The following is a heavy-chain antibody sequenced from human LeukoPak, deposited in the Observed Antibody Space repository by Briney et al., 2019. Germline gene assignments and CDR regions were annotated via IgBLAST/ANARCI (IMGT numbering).Heavy chain of an antibody. CDR1: GFTFSSYG. Sequence: PGRSLRLSCAASGFTFSSYGMHWVRQAPGQGLEWVAVISYDGSNKYYADSVKGRFTISRDNSKNTLYLQMNSLRAEDTAVYYCAKGRYYYDSSGYYRFDYWGQGTLVTVSS. D-gene: IGHD3-22*01. J-gene: IGHJ4*02. CDR2: ISYDGSNK. CDR3: AKGRYYYDSSGYYRFDY. V-gene: IGHV3-30*18.